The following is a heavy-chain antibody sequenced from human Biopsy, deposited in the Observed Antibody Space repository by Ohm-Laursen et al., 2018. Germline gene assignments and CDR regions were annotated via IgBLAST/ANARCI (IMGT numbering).Heavy chain of an antibody. CDR2: INKDGSTL. D-gene: IGHD1-1*01. Sequence: SLRLSCAASGFTFSSYWMNWVRHVPGKGLVWVATINKDGSTLQYVDSVRGRFTISRDNAKNTLHLQMNSLRADDTAIYYCAKDLHNDGMDVWGQGTTVTVSS. CDR1: GFTFSSYW. CDR3: AKDLHNDGMDV. V-gene: IGHV3-74*03. J-gene: IGHJ6*02.